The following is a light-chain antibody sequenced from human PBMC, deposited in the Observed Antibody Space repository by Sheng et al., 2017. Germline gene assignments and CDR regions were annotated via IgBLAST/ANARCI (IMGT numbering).Light chain of an antibody. V-gene: IGKV3-20*01. CDR1: QSVKRY. CDR3: QQYGSSSLFT. Sequence: EIVLTQSPATLSLSPGERATLSCRASQSVKRYLGWYQQKPGQAPRLLIYGASSRATGIPDRFSGSGSGTDFTLTISRLEPEDFAVYYCQQYGSSSLFTFGPGTKVDIK. J-gene: IGKJ3*01. CDR2: GAS.